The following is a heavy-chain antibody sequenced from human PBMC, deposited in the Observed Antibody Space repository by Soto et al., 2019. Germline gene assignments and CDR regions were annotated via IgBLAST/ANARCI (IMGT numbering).Heavy chain of an antibody. D-gene: IGHD3-22*01. J-gene: IGHJ4*02. CDR1: GGTFSSYA. Sequence: SVKVSCKASGGTFSSYAISWVRQAPGQGLEWMGGIIPIFGTANYAQKFQGRVTITADESTSTAYMELSSLRSEDTAVYYCANPEAHYYDSSGHFDYWGQGTLVTVSS. V-gene: IGHV1-69*13. CDR2: IIPIFGTA. CDR3: ANPEAHYYDSSGHFDY.